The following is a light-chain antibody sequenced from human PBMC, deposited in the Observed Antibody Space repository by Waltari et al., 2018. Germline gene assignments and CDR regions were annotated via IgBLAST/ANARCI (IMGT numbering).Light chain of an antibody. CDR3: QQRSHFYT. CDR1: QSVGRS. J-gene: IGKJ3*01. CDR2: NAS. Sequence: EIILTQSPVTLSSSPGERATLSCRASQSVGRSLVWYQHKPGQPPRLLIYNASKRATGISDRSSGTGSGTDFTLTISSLEPEDFAVYYCQQRSHFYTFGPGTRVDVK. V-gene: IGKV3-11*01.